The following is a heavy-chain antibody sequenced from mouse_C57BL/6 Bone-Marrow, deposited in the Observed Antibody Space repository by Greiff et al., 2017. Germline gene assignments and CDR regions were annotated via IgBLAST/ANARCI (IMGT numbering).Heavy chain of an antibody. Sequence: VQLQQSGAELVKPGASVKMSCKASGYTFTTYPIEWMKQNHGKSLEWIGNFHPYNDDTKYNEKFKGKATLTVDKSSSTVYLELSRLTSDDSAVYDCERGGNYGGYYFDYWGQGTTLTVSS. CDR1: GYTFTTYP. CDR2: FHPYNDDT. V-gene: IGHV1-47*01. CDR3: ERGGNYGGYYFDY. D-gene: IGHD2-1*01. J-gene: IGHJ2*01.